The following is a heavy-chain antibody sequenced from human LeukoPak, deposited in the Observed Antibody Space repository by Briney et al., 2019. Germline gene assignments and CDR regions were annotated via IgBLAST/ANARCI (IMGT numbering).Heavy chain of an antibody. CDR2: ISGSGGTT. D-gene: IGHD2-2*01. Sequence: GGSLRLSCAAYGFTFTSYTMNWVRQGPGKGLEWVSAISGSGGTTYYADSVKGRFTISRDNSKDTLYLQMNSLRAEDTAVYYCATASQLLAFDYWGQGTLVTVSS. J-gene: IGHJ4*02. CDR1: GFTFTSYT. V-gene: IGHV3-23*01. CDR3: ATASQLLAFDY.